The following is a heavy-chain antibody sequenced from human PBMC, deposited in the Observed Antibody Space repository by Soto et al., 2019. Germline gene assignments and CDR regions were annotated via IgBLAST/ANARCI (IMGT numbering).Heavy chain of an antibody. Sequence: GGSLRLSCAASGFTFSDHYMDWVRQAPGKGLEWVGRTRNKANSYTTGYAASVKGRFTISRDDSKNSLYLQMNSLKTEDTAVYYCARATMVRGVSSYYMDVWGKGTTVTVSS. CDR2: TRNKANSYTT. CDR1: GFTFSDHY. CDR3: ARATMVRGVSSYYMDV. D-gene: IGHD3-10*01. J-gene: IGHJ6*03. V-gene: IGHV3-72*01.